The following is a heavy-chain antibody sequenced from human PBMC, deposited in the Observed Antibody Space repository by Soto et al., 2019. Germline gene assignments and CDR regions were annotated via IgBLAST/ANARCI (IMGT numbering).Heavy chain of an antibody. J-gene: IGHJ5*02. CDR1: GYTFTSYY. Sequence: ASVKVSCKASGYTFTSYYMHWVRQAPGQGLEWMGIINPSGGSTSYAQKFQGRVTMTRDTSTSTVYMELSSLRSEDTAVYYCARDARPSIAANNWFDPWGQGTLVTVSS. CDR3: ARDARPSIAANNWFDP. V-gene: IGHV1-46*03. D-gene: IGHD6-13*01. CDR2: INPSGGST.